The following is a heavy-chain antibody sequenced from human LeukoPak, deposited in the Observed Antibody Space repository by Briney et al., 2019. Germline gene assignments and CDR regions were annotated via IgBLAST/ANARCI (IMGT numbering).Heavy chain of an antibody. V-gene: IGHV1-69*13. D-gene: IGHD6-19*01. J-gene: IGHJ4*02. CDR3: ARGQGIAVAGLVYFDY. Sequence: SVKVSCKASGGTFSSYAISWVRQAPGQGLEWMGGIIPIFGTANYAQKFQGRVTITADESTSTAYMELSSLRSEDTAVYYCARGQGIAVAGLVYFDYWGQGALVTVSS. CDR2: IIPIFGTA. CDR1: GGTFSSYA.